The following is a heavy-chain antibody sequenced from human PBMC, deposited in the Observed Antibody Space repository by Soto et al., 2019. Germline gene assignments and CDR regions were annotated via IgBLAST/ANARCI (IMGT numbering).Heavy chain of an antibody. J-gene: IGHJ4*02. Sequence: GGSLRLSCAASGFTFSSYAMSWVRQAPGKGLEWVSAISGSGGSTYYADSVKGRFTISRDNSKNTLYLQMNSLRAEDTAVYYGAKDRSSWTSYFAYWGQGTLVTVSS. D-gene: IGHD6-13*01. CDR2: ISGSGGST. V-gene: IGHV3-23*01. CDR1: GFTFSSYA. CDR3: AKDRSSWTSYFAY.